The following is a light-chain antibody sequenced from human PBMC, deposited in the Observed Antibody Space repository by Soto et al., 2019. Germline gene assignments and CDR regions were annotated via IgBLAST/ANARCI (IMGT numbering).Light chain of an antibody. Sequence: QSVLTQSPSASASLGASVKLTCTLSIGHSSYAIAWHQQQPEKGPRYLMKLNSDGSHSKGDGIPDRFSGSSSGAERYLTIASLQSEDEADYYCQTWGTYVVFGGGTKLTVL. CDR2: LNSDGSH. V-gene: IGLV4-69*01. CDR3: QTWGTYVV. J-gene: IGLJ2*01. CDR1: IGHSSYA.